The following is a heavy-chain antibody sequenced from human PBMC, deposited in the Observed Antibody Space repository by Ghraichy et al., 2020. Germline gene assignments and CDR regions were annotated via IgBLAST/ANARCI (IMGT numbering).Heavy chain of an antibody. Sequence: SQTLSLTCAISGDSVSSNSAAWNWIRQSPSRGLEWLGRTYYRSKWYNDYAVSVKSRITINPDTSKNQFSLQLNSVTPEDTAVYYCARESEYSSSNDYYYYGMDVWGQGTTVTVSS. CDR3: ARESEYSSSNDYYYYGMDV. D-gene: IGHD6-6*01. CDR2: TYYRSKWYN. CDR1: GDSVSSNSAA. J-gene: IGHJ6*02. V-gene: IGHV6-1*01.